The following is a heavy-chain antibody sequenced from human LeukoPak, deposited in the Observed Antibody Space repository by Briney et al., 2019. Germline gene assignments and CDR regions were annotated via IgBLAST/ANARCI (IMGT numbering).Heavy chain of an antibody. D-gene: IGHD3-10*01. V-gene: IGHV4-39*07. CDR3: ARTVYYYGSGSYSYFDY. Sequence: SETLSLTCTVSGGSISSSSYYWGWIRQPPGKGLEWIGSIYYSGSTYYNPSLKSRVTISVDTSKNQFSLKLSSVTAADTAVYYCARTVYYYGSGSYSYFDYWGQGTLVTVSS. CDR2: IYYSGST. CDR1: GGSISSSSYY. J-gene: IGHJ4*02.